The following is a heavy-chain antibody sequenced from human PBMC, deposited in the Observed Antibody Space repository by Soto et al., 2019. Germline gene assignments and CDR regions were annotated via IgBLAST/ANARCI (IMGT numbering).Heavy chain of an antibody. V-gene: IGHV4-30-4*01. Sequence: QVQLQESGPGLVKPSQTLSLTCTVSGGSISSGDYYWSWIRQPPGKGLEWSGYIYYSGSTYYNPSLKRRVTISVDTSKTQYSRKLSSVTAADTAVYYCARTTEGAFDYWGQGTLVTVSS. CDR3: ARTTEGAFDY. CDR2: IYYSGST. D-gene: IGHD4-17*01. CDR1: GGSISSGDYY. J-gene: IGHJ4*02.